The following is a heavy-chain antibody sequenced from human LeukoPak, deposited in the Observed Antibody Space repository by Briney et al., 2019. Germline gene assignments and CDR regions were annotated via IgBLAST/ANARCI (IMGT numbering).Heavy chain of an antibody. CDR1: GASISSYY. V-gene: IGHV4-59*01. D-gene: IGHD5-12*01. J-gene: IGHJ4*02. Sequence: SETLSLTCTVSGASISSYYWSWIRQPPGKRLEWIGYTYYSGSTNYNPSLKSRVTISVDTSKSQFSLKLSSVTAADTAVYYCARDGVYSGYDYYFDYWGQGTLVTVSS. CDR3: ARDGVYSGYDYYFDY. CDR2: TYYSGST.